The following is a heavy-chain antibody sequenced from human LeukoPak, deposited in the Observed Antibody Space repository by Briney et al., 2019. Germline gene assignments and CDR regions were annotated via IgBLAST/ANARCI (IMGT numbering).Heavy chain of an antibody. D-gene: IGHD6-19*01. CDR1: GYSFSNYY. Sequence: ASVKVSCKASGYSFSNYYVHWVRQAPGQGLEWMAMISPSGDSTRFAQKFQGRVTLTRDTSTNTGHMELSSLRSDDTAVYYCARETYSSGCFDYWGQGTLVTVSS. CDR3: ARETYSSGCFDY. V-gene: IGHV1-46*01. CDR2: ISPSGDST. J-gene: IGHJ4*02.